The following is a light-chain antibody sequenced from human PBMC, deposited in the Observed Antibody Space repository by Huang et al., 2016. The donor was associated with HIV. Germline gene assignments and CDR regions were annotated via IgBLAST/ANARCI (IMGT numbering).Light chain of an antibody. V-gene: IGKV1-39*01. J-gene: IGKJ1*01. CDR1: QTISSY. CDR2: ATS. CDR3: QQTYSTPWT. Sequence: DIQMTQSPSSLSASVGGRVTGACRASQTISSYLNWYQQKPGNAPKLLIYATSSLKSGVPSRFSGRGTGTTFILTISDLQPEDFATYYCQQTYSTPWTFGQGTKVEIK.